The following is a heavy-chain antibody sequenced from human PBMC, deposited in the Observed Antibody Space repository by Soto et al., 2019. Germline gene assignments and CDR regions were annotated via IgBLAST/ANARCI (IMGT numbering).Heavy chain of an antibody. CDR3: ARDLNSGYDLGY. J-gene: IGHJ4*02. CDR1: GGTFSSYT. CDR2: IIPILGIA. Sequence: SVKVSCKASGGTFSSYTISWVRQAPGQGLEWMGRIIPILGIANYAQKFQGRVTITADKSTSTAYMELSSLRSEDTAVYYCARDLNSGYDLGYWGQGTLVTVSS. D-gene: IGHD5-12*01. V-gene: IGHV1-69*04.